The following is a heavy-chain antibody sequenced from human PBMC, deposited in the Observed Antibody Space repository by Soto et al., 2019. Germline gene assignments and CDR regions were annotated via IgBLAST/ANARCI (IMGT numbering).Heavy chain of an antibody. CDR1: GGSISSYY. V-gene: IGHV4-59*08. Sequence: QVQLQESGPGLVKPSETLSLTCTVSGGSISSYYWSWIRQPPGKGLEWIGYIYYSGSTNYNPSLKSRVTISVDTSKNQFSLKLSSVTAADTAVYYCARHDNCGGNYCSTGRWFDPWGQGTLVTVSS. CDR2: IYYSGST. CDR3: ARHDNCGGNYCSTGRWFDP. J-gene: IGHJ5*02. D-gene: IGHD2-21*01.